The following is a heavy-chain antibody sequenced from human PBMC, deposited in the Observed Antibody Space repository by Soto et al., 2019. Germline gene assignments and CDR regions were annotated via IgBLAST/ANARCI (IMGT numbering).Heavy chain of an antibody. CDR1: GYTFTSYD. CDR2: MNPNSGNT. V-gene: IGHV1-8*01. D-gene: IGHD1-1*01. Sequence: GASVKVSCKASGYTFTSYDINWVRQATGQGLEWMGWMNPNSGNTGYAQKFQGRVTMTRNTSISTAYMELSSLRSEDTAVYYCARGDMNWNDVIEYFQHWGQGTLVTVSS. CDR3: ARGDMNWNDVIEYFQH. J-gene: IGHJ1*01.